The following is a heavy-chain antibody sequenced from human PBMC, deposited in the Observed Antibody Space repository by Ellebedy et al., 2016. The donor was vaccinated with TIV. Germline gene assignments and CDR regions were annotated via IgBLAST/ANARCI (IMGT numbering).Heavy chain of an antibody. Sequence: GESLKISXKGSGYSFTTYSIGWVRQMPGKGLEWMGIIYPGDSDATYRPSFQGQVAISADKSINTAYLQWSRLKASDTAMYFCARGAHPQLGRWFDPWGQGTLVTVSS. CDR1: GYSFTTYS. CDR3: ARGAHPQLGRWFDP. V-gene: IGHV5-51*01. D-gene: IGHD2-2*01. J-gene: IGHJ5*02. CDR2: IYPGDSDA.